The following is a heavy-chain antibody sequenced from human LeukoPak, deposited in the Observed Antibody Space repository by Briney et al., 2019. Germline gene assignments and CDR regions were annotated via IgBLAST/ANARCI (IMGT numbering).Heavy chain of an antibody. CDR1: GGSISSSAYH. Sequence: PSETLSLTCSVSGGSISSSAYHWSWFRQHPGKGLEWIGYIYYTGRTYYSPSLKSRVTISLDTSKNQFSLKLTSVTAADTAVYYCARHLGYFDYWGQGTLVTVSS. V-gene: IGHV4-30-4*08. CDR3: ARHLGYFDY. CDR2: IYYTGRT. D-gene: IGHD3-3*02. J-gene: IGHJ4*02.